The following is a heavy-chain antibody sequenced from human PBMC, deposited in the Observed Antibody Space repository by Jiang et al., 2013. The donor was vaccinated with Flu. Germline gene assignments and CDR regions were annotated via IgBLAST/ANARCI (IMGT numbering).Heavy chain of an antibody. CDR3: ARDYDFWTTGGGLDV. J-gene: IGHJ6*02. V-gene: IGHV4-59*01. CDR1: GASIGSYY. CDR2: VYYSGST. Sequence: GSGLVKPAETLSLTCTVSGASIGSYYWSWIRQPPGKGLEWIGHVYYSGSTKYNSSLKSRVTISVDTSKNQFSLKLSSVTAADTAVYYCARDYDFWTTGGGLDVWGQGATVTVSS. D-gene: IGHD3-3*01.